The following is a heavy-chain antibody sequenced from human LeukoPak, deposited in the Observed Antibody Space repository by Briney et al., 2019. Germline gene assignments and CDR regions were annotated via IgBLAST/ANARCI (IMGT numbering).Heavy chain of an antibody. D-gene: IGHD1/OR15-1a*01. V-gene: IGHV3-23*01. CDR3: AKGTSKPDY. Sequence: GGSLRLSCAASGFTFSSFGMSWVRQARGKGLEWVSSISGSGSTAYYADSAKGRFTISRDNSKNTLYLQMDSLRAEDTAVYYCAKGTSKPDYWGQGTLVTVSS. CDR1: GFTFSSFG. CDR2: ISGSGSTA. J-gene: IGHJ4*02.